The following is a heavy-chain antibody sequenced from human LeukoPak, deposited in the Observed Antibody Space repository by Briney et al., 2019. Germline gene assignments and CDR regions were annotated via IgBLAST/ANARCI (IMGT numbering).Heavy chain of an antibody. D-gene: IGHD3-16*01. Sequence: ASVKGSCKTSGYTFTSYSINWVRQAPGQGLEWMGSINAYNGNTNYAQKVQGRVTMTTDTSTSTAYMELRSLRSDDTALYYCARDGFRGPSDYWGQGTLVTVSS. V-gene: IGHV1-18*01. J-gene: IGHJ4*02. CDR3: ARDGFRGPSDY. CDR1: GYTFTSYS. CDR2: INAYNGNT.